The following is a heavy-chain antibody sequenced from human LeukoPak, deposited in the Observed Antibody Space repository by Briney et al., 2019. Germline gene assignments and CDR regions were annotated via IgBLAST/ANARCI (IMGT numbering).Heavy chain of an antibody. Sequence: GASVKVSCKASGYTFSNYGINWLRQAPGQGLEWMGWISDYNSNRNYVQKFQGRFTLTADTSSSTAYMELRSLTSDDTATYYCARSGRGWYDWSDPWGQGTQVTVSA. CDR3: ARSGRGWYDWSDP. CDR2: ISDYNSNR. V-gene: IGHV1-18*01. CDR1: GYTFSNYG. D-gene: IGHD6-19*01. J-gene: IGHJ5*02.